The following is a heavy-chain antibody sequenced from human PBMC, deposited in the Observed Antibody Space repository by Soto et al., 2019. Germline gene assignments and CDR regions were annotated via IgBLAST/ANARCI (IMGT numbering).Heavy chain of an antibody. CDR1: GGPLSSYY. V-gene: IGHV4-4*07. Sequence: SETLSLTCTVSGGPLSSYYWSWIRQPAGKGLEWIGRIYTSGSTNYNPSLKGRVTMSVDTSKNQFSLKLSSVTAADTAVYYCARGLGSGSYYNRYYYGMDVWGQGTTVT. D-gene: IGHD3-10*01. J-gene: IGHJ6*02. CDR2: IYTSGST. CDR3: ARGLGSGSYYNRYYYGMDV.